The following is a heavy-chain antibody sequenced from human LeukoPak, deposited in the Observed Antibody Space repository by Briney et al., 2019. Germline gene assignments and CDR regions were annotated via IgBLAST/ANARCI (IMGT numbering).Heavy chain of an antibody. V-gene: IGHV3-7*01. D-gene: IGHD2-8*01. CDR1: GFSLSTYW. CDR2: INQDGSEK. CDR3: ARDNVRKDDY. J-gene: IGHJ4*02. Sequence: GGSLRLSCAASGFSLSTYWMTWVRQAPGKGLEWVANINQDGSEKHYVDSVKGRFTISRDNAKNSSYLQMNSLRAEDTAVYYCARDNVRKDDYWGQGTLVTVSS.